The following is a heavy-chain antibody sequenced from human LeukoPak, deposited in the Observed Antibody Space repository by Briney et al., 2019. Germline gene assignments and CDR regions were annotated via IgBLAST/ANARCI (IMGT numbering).Heavy chain of an antibody. D-gene: IGHD3-10*01. V-gene: IGHV3-7*01. CDR1: GFSFDFSGYA. J-gene: IGHJ3*02. Sequence: GGSLRLSCAASGFSFDFSGYAMSWARQAPGERPEWVAYIKQDGSEKDYVDSVKGRFTISRDNAKDLLYLQMNSLRGEDTAVYYCARHGGAFDIWGQGTLVTVSS. CDR3: ARHGGAFDI. CDR2: IKQDGSEK.